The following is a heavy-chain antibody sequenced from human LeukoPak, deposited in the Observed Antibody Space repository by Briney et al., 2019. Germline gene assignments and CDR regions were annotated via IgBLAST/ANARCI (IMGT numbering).Heavy chain of an antibody. CDR3: AKGSAVTSFEGRH. CDR1: GFTFSSYA. V-gene: IGHV3-23*01. J-gene: IGHJ4*02. CDR2: IGGSGDMT. Sequence: GGSLRLSCAVSGFTFSSYAMTWVRQAPGKGLEWVSGIGGSGDMTNYADSVKGRFTISRDNSKNTLHLQMNSLRAEDTALYDCAKGSAVTSFEGRHWGQGTLVTVSS. D-gene: IGHD4-17*01.